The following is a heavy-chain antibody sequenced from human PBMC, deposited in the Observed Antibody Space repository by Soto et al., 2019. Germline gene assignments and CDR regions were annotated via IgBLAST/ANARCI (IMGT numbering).Heavy chain of an antibody. J-gene: IGHJ6*02. V-gene: IGHV4-30-4*01. CDR3: ARGQNHYYYYYGMDV. Sequence: SETLSLTCTVSGGSISSGDYYWSWIRQPPGKGLEWIGYIYYSGSTYYNPSLRSRVTISVDTSKNQFSLKLSSVTAADTAVYYCARGQNHYYYYYGMDVWGQGTTVT. CDR2: IYYSGST. CDR1: GGSISSGDYY.